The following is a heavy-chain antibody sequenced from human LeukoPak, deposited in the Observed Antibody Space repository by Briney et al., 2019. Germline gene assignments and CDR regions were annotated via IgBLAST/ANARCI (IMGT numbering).Heavy chain of an antibody. Sequence: ASVKVSCKASVGTFSSYAISWVRQAPGQGLDWMGRIIPIFGIANYAQKFQGRVTITADKSTSTAYMALSSLRSEDTAVYYCARDKDLRFFEWFIDYWGQGTLVTVSS. CDR3: ARDKDLRFFEWFIDY. J-gene: IGHJ4*02. D-gene: IGHD3-3*01. CDR2: IIPIFGIA. CDR1: VGTFSSYA. V-gene: IGHV1-69*04.